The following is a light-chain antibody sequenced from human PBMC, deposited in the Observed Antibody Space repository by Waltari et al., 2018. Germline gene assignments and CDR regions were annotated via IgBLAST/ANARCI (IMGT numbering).Light chain of an antibody. CDR1: QSLLYTDGNTY. Sequence: DIVMTQTPLSLPVTPGEPASISCRSSQSLLYTDGNTYLYWYLQKPGQPPRLLISRVSNRFSGVPDRFSGSGSGTDFTLKISRVEAEDVGVYYCMQALQTPLTFGGGTKVEIK. CDR2: RVS. V-gene: IGKV2-29*02. J-gene: IGKJ4*01. CDR3: MQALQTPLT.